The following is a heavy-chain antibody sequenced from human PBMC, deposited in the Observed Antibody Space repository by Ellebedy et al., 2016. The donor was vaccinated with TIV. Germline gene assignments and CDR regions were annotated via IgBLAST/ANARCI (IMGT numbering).Heavy chain of an antibody. V-gene: IGHV3-9*01. D-gene: IGHD3-10*01. CDR2: ISWNSGSI. CDR3: AKFEGSGSYEKRYFDL. J-gene: IGHJ2*01. CDR1: GFTFDDYA. Sequence: SLKISCAASGFTFDDYAMHWVRQAPGKGLEWVSGISWNSGSIGYADSVKGRFTISRDNAKNSLYLQMNSLRAEDTALYYCAKFEGSGSYEKRYFDLWGRGTLVTVSS.